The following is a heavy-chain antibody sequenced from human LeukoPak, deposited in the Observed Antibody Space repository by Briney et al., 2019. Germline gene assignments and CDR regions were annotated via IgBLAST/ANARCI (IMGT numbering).Heavy chain of an antibody. Sequence: SVKVSCKASGGTFSSYAISWVRQAPGQGLGWMGGIIPIFGTANCAQKFQGRVTITADESTSTAYMELSSLRSEDTAVYYCAREQLGLYYFDYWGQGTLVTVSS. CDR1: GGTFSSYA. J-gene: IGHJ4*02. V-gene: IGHV1-69*13. CDR3: AREQLGLYYFDY. D-gene: IGHD6-6*01. CDR2: IIPIFGTA.